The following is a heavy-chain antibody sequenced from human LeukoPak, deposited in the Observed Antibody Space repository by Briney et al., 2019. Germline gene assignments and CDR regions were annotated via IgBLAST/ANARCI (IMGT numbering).Heavy chain of an antibody. CDR1: GASVTSYY. D-gene: IGHD3-16*01. V-gene: IGHV4-59*02. J-gene: IGHJ5*02. Sequence: PSETLSLTCTVSGASVTSYYWNWIRQPPGKGLEWIGYILYSGTTNYNPSLNSRVTMSLDTSKNQFSLELSSVTAADTAVYYCARRIIARGLGQENWFDPWGQGILVTDSS. CDR3: ARRIIARGLGQENWFDP. CDR2: ILYSGTT.